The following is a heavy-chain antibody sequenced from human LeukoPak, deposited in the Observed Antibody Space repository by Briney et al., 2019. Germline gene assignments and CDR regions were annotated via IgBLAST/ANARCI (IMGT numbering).Heavy chain of an antibody. Sequence: PGGSLRLSCAASGFTVSSNYMSWVRQAPGKGLEWVSGINWSGGSTGYADSVKGRFTISRDNAKNSLYLQMNSLRAEDTAVYYCARVKWGSFDVWGQGILVTVYS. D-gene: IGHD3-16*01. CDR1: GFTVSSNY. V-gene: IGHV3-20*04. J-gene: IGHJ4*02. CDR2: INWSGGST. CDR3: ARVKWGSFDV.